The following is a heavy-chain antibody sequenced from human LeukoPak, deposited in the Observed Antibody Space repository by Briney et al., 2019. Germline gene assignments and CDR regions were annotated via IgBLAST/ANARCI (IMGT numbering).Heavy chain of an antibody. CDR3: ARGTLNIPGEHGAFDY. CDR2: ISTSSSYI. J-gene: IGHJ4*02. D-gene: IGHD1-14*01. Sequence: PGGSLRLSCAASGSTFSTYSMNWVRQAPGKGLEWVSSISTSSSYIYYADSVKGRFTISRDNAKKSLYLQMNSLRAEDTAVYYCARGTLNIPGEHGAFDYWGQGTLVTVSS. V-gene: IGHV3-21*01. CDR1: GSTFSTYS.